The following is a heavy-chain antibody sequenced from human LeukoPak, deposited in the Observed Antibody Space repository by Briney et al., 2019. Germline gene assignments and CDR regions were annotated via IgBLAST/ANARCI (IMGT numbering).Heavy chain of an antibody. J-gene: IGHJ4*02. V-gene: IGHV3-7*01. CDR2: IKQDGSEK. D-gene: IGHD3-22*01. Sequence: PGGSLRLSCAASGFTFSSYLMSWVRQAPGKGLEWVANIKQDGSEKYYVDSVKGRFTISRDNAKNSLYLQMNSLRAEDTAVYYCARDSDYDSSGYQLHWGQGTLVTVSS. CDR3: ARDSDYDSSGYQLH. CDR1: GFTFSSYL.